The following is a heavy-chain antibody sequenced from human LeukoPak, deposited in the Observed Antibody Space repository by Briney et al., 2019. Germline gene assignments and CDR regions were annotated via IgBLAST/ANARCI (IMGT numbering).Heavy chain of an antibody. J-gene: IGHJ4*02. D-gene: IGHD2-21*02. CDR3: ARAAYCGSDCYYYFDC. CDR1: GFTFSTYA. Sequence: GGSLRLSCAASGFTFSTYAMSWVRRAPGKGLEWISLISSSGRAIYYADSVRGRFTISRDNAQNSLYLQMNSLRDEDSAVYYCARAAYCGSDCYYYFDCWGQGTLVTVSS. CDR2: ISSSGRAI. V-gene: IGHV3-11*01.